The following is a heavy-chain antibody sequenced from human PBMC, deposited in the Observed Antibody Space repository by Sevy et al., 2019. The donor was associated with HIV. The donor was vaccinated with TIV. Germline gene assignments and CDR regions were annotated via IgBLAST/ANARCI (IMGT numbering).Heavy chain of an antibody. V-gene: IGHV3-23*01. Sequence: GGSLRLSCAASGFTFSSYAMSWVRQAPGKGLEWVSAISGSGGSTYYAHSVKGRFTISRDNSKNTLYLQMNSLRAEDTAVYYCAKARYGDYEDWYFDLWGRGTLVTVSS. D-gene: IGHD4-17*01. J-gene: IGHJ2*01. CDR1: GFTFSSYA. CDR3: AKARYGDYEDWYFDL. CDR2: ISGSGGST.